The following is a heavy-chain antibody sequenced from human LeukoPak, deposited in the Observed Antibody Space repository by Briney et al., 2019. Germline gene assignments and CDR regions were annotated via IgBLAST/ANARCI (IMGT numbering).Heavy chain of an antibody. CDR1: GYTFTGYY. D-gene: IGHD6-19*01. V-gene: IGHV1-2*02. CDR3: ARERGTLAVAGDAVDI. Sequence: GASVKVSCKASGYTFTGYYMHWVRQAPGQGLEWMGWIIPNSGGTNYAQKFQGRVTMTRDTSISTAYMEVRRLTSDDTAVYYCARERGTLAVAGDAVDIWGQGTMVTVSS. J-gene: IGHJ3*02. CDR2: IIPNSGGT.